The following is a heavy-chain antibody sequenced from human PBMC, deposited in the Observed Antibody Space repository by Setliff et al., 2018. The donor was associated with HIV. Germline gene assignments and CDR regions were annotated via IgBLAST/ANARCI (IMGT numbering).Heavy chain of an antibody. D-gene: IGHD2-2*01. V-gene: IGHV3-11*04. CDR1: GFTFSDYY. CDR2: ISGSGGTT. J-gene: IGHJ3*02. Sequence: GGSLRLSCAPSGFTFSDYYMSWVRQAPGKGLEWVSGISGSGGTTNYADSVKGRFTISRDHATSALYLQMDSLRAEDTALYYCTRSHSTRDAFDIWGQGTMVTVSS. CDR3: TRSHSTRDAFDI.